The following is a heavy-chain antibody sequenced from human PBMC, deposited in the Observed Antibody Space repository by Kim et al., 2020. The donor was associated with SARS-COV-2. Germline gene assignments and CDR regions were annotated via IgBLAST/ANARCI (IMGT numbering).Heavy chain of an antibody. D-gene: IGHD3-16*01. CDR1: GFTFSDYY. CDR2: INSTSNYT. CDR3: ARPISPGGGASGY. Sequence: GGSLRLSCAASGFTFSDYYMTWIRQAPGKGPEWLSYINSTSNYTDYADFVKGRFTISRDKAKNSLYLQMNNLRAEDTAVYYCARPISPGGGASGYWGQGTPANV. V-gene: IGHV3-11*06. J-gene: IGHJ4*02.